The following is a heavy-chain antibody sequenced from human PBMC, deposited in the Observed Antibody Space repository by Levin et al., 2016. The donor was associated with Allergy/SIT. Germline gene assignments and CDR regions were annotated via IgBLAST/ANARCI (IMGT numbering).Heavy chain of an antibody. V-gene: IGHV1-46*01. CDR2: INPSGGST. D-gene: IGHD2-21*01. J-gene: IGHJ4*02. CDR3: AREPSPGGYSAYYFDY. Sequence: ASVKVSCKASGYTFTSYYMHWVRQAPGQGLEWMGIINPSGGSTSYAQKFQGRVTMTRDTSTSTVYMELSSLRSEDTAVYYCAREPSPGGYSAYYFDYWGQGTLVTVSS. CDR1: GYTFTSYY.